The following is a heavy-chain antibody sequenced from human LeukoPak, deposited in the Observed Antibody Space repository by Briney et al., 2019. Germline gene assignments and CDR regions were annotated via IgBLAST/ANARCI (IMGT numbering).Heavy chain of an antibody. CDR2: IYTSGST. D-gene: IGHD3-10*01. V-gene: IGHV4-4*07. J-gene: IGHJ4*02. CDR1: RGSIGTYY. CDR3: ARDSGRRGYPEYSFDY. Sequence: PSETLSLTCTVSRGSIGTYYWSWIRQPAGKGLDWIGRIYTSGSTKKNPSLSSRVTISMDASKNQFSLRLSSLTAADTAIYYCARDSGRRGYPEYSFDYWGQGTPVIVSS.